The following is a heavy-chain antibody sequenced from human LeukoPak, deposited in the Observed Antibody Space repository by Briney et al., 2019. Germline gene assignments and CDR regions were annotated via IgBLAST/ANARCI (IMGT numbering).Heavy chain of an antibody. D-gene: IGHD5-12*01. CDR2: IRDDGSES. V-gene: IGHV3-7*01. Sequence: GGSLRLSCAASGLTFRKSWMTWVRQAPGRGLQWVASIRDDGSESFHVDSVKGRFTISRDNAKSSLYLQMNSLRAEDTAVYYCARDIKSGYLWFDPWGQGTLVTVSS. CDR3: ARDIKSGYLWFDP. CDR1: GLTFRKSW. J-gene: IGHJ5*02.